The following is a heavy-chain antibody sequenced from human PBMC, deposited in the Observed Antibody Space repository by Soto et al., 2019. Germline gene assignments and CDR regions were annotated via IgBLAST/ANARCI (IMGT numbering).Heavy chain of an antibody. CDR2: MNPNSGNT. CDR1: GYTFTSYD. V-gene: IGHV1-8*01. D-gene: IGHD2-2*02. Sequence: ASVKVSCKASGYTFTSYDINWVRQATGQGIEWMGWMNPNSGNTGYAQKFQGRVTMTRNTSISTAYMELSSLRSEDTAVYYCARAVDCSSTSCYSWFDPWGQGTLVTVSS. CDR3: ARAVDCSSTSCYSWFDP. J-gene: IGHJ5*02.